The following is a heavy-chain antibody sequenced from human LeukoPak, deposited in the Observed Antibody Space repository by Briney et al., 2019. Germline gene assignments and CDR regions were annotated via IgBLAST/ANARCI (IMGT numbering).Heavy chain of an antibody. Sequence: GGSLRLSCAASGFTFDDYAMHWVRQAPGKGLEWVSGISWNSGSIGYADSVKGRFTISRDNAKNSLYLQMNSLRAEDTALYYCAKDGSMPFAFDCWGQGTLVTVSS. CDR1: GFTFDDYA. J-gene: IGHJ4*02. V-gene: IGHV3-9*01. CDR2: ISWNSGSI. D-gene: IGHD2/OR15-2a*01. CDR3: AKDGSMPFAFDC.